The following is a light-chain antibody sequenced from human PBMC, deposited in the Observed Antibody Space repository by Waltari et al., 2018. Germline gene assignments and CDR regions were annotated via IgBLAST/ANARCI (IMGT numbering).Light chain of an antibody. Sequence: EIVLTQSPGTLSLSPGERAPLSCRASQGVGTYLARYHQRPGQAPRLLRYHTSIRATGIPDRFRGSGYGTDLSLTISRLEPEDFAVYYCQKYDFLPATFGQGTTVEIK. CDR1: QGVGTY. J-gene: IGKJ1*01. CDR2: HTS. CDR3: QKYDFLPAT. V-gene: IGKV3-20*01.